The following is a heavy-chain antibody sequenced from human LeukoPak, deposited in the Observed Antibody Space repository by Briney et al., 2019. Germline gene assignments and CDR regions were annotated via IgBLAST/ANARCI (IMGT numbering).Heavy chain of an antibody. CDR1: GFTFSSYA. D-gene: IGHD5-18*01. J-gene: IGHJ4*02. Sequence: PGGSLRLSCAASGFTFSSYAMHWVRQAPGKGLEWVAVISYDGSNKYYADSVKGRFTISRDNSKNTLYLQMNSLRAEDTAVYYCARGMESYGTRNPFNYWGQGTLVTVSS. CDR2: ISYDGSNK. V-gene: IGHV3-30*04. CDR3: ARGMESYGTRNPFNY.